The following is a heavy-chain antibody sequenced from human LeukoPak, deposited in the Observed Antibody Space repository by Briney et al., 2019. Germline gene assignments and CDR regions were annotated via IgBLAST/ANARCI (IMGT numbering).Heavy chain of an antibody. CDR2: IIPIFGTA. V-gene: IGHV1-69*13. J-gene: IGHJ4*02. CDR3: ARSVGGVIGQFDY. Sequence: GASVKVSCKASGGTFSSYAISWVRQAPGQGLEWMGGIIPIFGTANYAQKFQGRVTITADESTSTAYMELSSLRSEDTAVYYCARSVGGVIGQFDYWGQGTLVTVSS. CDR1: GGTFSSYA. D-gene: IGHD3-16*02.